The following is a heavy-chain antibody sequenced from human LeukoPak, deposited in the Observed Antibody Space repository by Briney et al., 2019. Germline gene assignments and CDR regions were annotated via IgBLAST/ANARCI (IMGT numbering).Heavy chain of an antibody. D-gene: IGHD6-13*01. CDR2: IKQDGSEK. J-gene: IGHJ6*03. Sequence: GGSLRLPCAASGFTFSSYWMSWVRQAPGKGLEWVANIKQDGSEKYYVDSVKGRITISRDNAKNSLYLQMNSLRAEDTAVYYCARETGIAAAGTPFPYYYYYMDVWGKGTTVTVSS. CDR3: ARETGIAAAGTPFPYYYYYMDV. V-gene: IGHV3-7*01. CDR1: GFTFSSYW.